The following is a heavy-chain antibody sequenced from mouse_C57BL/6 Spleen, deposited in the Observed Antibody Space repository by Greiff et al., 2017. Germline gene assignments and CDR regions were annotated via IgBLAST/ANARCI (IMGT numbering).Heavy chain of an antibody. D-gene: IGHD1-1*01. Sequence: EVQLVESGGGLVKPGGSLKLSCAASGFTFSDYGMHWVRQAPEKGLEWVAYISSGSSTIYYADTVKGRFTISRDNAKNTLFLQMTSLRSEDTAMYYCARPLNYYGSSPFDYWGQGTTLTVSS. CDR3: ARPLNYYGSSPFDY. CDR1: GFTFSDYG. CDR2: ISSGSSTI. V-gene: IGHV5-17*01. J-gene: IGHJ2*01.